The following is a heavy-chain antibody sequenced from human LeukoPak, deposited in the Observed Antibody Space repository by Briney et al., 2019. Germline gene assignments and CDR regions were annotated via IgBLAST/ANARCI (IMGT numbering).Heavy chain of an antibody. V-gene: IGHV1-2*02. J-gene: IGHJ4*02. CDR3: ARDSRWELYSNPNY. D-gene: IGHD1-26*01. CDR2: INPNSGGT. Sequence: GASVKVSCKASGYTFTGNYIHWVRQAPGQGLEWMGWINPNSGGTNYAQKFQGRVTMTRVTSISTAYMELSRLRSDDTAVYYCARDSRWELYSNPNYWGQGTLVTVSS. CDR1: GYTFTGNY.